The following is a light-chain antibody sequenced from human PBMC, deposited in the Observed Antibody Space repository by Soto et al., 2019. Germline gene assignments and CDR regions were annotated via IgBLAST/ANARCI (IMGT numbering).Light chain of an antibody. J-gene: IGLJ2*01. CDR1: SSNIGAGYD. Sequence: QSVLTQPPSVSGAPGQRVTISCNGSSSNIGAGYDVHWYQQLPGTAPKLLIYGDNNRPSGVPDRFSGSKSGTSASLAITGLQAEDEADYYWQSSDSNLSGWGIFGGGTKVTVL. V-gene: IGLV1-40*01. CDR3: QSSDSNLSGWGI. CDR2: GDN.